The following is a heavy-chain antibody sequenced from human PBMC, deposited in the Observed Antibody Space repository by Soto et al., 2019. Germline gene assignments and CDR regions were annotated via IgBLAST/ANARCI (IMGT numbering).Heavy chain of an antibody. CDR2: ISGSGGST. CDR3: AKSGAGYSSGWYSSSRAPIDY. V-gene: IGHV3-23*01. D-gene: IGHD6-19*01. Sequence: PGGSLRLSCAASGFTFSSYAMSWVRQAPGKGLEWVSAISGSGGSTYYADSVKGRFTISRDNSKNTLYLQMNSLRAEDTAVYYCAKSGAGYSSGWYSSSRAPIDYWGQGTLVTVSS. J-gene: IGHJ4*02. CDR1: GFTFSSYA.